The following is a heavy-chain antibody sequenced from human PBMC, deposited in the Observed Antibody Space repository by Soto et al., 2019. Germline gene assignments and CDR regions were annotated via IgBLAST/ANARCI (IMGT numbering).Heavy chain of an antibody. Sequence: QVRLVQSGAEVKKPGASVKVSCKASGYTFTNYGITWVRQAPGQGLEWMGWISTHNGNTKYAQNLQGRVTMTTDTSTTTAYMDLRSLRFDDTAVYYCARDLDCSDTGCYAAWFDPWGQGTLVTVSS. CDR1: GYTFTNYG. CDR2: ISTHNGNT. CDR3: ARDLDCSDTGCYAAWFDP. V-gene: IGHV1-18*01. J-gene: IGHJ5*02. D-gene: IGHD2-2*01.